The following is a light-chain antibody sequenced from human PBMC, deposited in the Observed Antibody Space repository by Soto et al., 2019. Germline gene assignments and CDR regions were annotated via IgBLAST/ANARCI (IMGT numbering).Light chain of an antibody. CDR1: SRDVGGYNY. V-gene: IGLV2-14*01. Sequence: QCALTQPASVSGSPGQSITISCTGTSRDVGGYNYVSWHQQHPGKAPKVIITEVSNRPSGVSNRFSGSKSGNTASLTISGLQAEDEADYYCSSYAGSSNVFGTGTKVTVL. J-gene: IGLJ1*01. CDR3: SSYAGSSNV. CDR2: EVS.